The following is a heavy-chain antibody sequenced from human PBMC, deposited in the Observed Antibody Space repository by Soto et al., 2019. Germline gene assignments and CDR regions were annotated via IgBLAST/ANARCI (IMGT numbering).Heavy chain of an antibody. CDR3: ARVGRSSSKTVFDY. CDR1: GGSISGYF. Sequence: SETLSLTCTVSGGSISGYFWSWFRQAPGKGLEWIGYISYSGSPNYNPSLKSRVTISVDTSQNQFSLKLTSVTAADTAVYYCARVGRSSSKTVFDYWGRGTLVTVSS. D-gene: IGHD6-6*01. CDR2: ISYSGSP. V-gene: IGHV4-59*01. J-gene: IGHJ4*02.